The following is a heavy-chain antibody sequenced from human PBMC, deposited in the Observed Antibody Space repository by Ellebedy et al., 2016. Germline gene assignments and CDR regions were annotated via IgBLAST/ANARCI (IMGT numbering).Heavy chain of an antibody. D-gene: IGHD2/OR15-2a*01. CDR3: ARKDGDY. CDR2: IYYSGNT. CDR1: GASISTYF. J-gene: IGHJ4*02. V-gene: IGHV4-59*01. Sequence: GSLRLXXTVSGASISTYFWTWIRQPPGGGLEWIGLIYYSGNTNYNPSLESRVTMSLDTSKNQLSLTLNSVTAADTAVYYCARKDGDYWGPGTQVTVSS.